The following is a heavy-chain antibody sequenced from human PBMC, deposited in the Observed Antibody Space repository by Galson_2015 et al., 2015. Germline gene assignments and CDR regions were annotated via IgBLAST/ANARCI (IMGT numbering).Heavy chain of an antibody. V-gene: IGHV3-23*01. CDR2: LSGLGETT. CDR1: GFTFSIYA. D-gene: IGHD1-26*01. CDR3: AKGPLSGSYSYFDL. Sequence: SLRLSCAASGFTFSIYAMSWVRQAPGKGLEWVSSLSGLGETTYYADSVQGRFTISRDNSKNMLFLQMNSLRAEDAAVYYCAKGPLSGSYSYFDLWGRGTLVTVSS. J-gene: IGHJ2*01.